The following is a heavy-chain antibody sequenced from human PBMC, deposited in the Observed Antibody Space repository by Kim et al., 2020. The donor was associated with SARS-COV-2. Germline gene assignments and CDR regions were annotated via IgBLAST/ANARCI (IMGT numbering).Heavy chain of an antibody. CDR3: AKVIWTTVPAGNS. V-gene: IGHV3-23*01. Sequence: YSDSAKGRFTISRDSSKNTVYLQMNSLRVEDTAVYYCAKVIWTTVPAGNSWGQGTLVIVSS. D-gene: IGHD4-17*01. J-gene: IGHJ4*02.